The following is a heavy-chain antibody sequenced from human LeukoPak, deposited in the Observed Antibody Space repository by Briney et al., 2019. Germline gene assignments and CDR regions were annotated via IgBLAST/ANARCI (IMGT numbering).Heavy chain of an antibody. D-gene: IGHD6-13*01. Sequence: GGSLRLSCAASGFTFSSYAMSWVRQAPGKGLEWVSAISCSGGSTYYADSVKGRFTISRDNSKNTLYLQMNSLRAEDTAVYYCAKGPPTSYSSSWQEYFQHWGQGTLVTVSS. J-gene: IGHJ1*01. CDR1: GFTFSSYA. V-gene: IGHV3-23*01. CDR3: AKGPPTSYSSSWQEYFQH. CDR2: ISCSGGST.